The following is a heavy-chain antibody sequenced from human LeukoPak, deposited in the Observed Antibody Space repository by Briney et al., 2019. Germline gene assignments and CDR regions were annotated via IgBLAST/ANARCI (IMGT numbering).Heavy chain of an antibody. J-gene: IGHJ5*02. V-gene: IGHV1-3*01. CDR3: ARAPYDILTGYSLNWFDP. CDR1: GYTFTTYA. Sequence: ASVTVSCKASGYTFTTYAMHWVRQAPGQGLEWMGWINGDNGKTKYSQKFQGRVTITRDTSAYTAYMELRSLRSEDTAVYYCARAPYDILTGYSLNWFDPWGQGTLVTVSS. D-gene: IGHD3-9*01. CDR2: INGDNGKT.